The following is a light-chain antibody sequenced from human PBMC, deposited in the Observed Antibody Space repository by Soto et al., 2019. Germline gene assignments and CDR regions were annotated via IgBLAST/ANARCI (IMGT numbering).Light chain of an antibody. CDR3: QQYNNWPLT. CDR2: GAS. J-gene: IGKJ4*01. CDR1: QSVSSN. Sequence: EIVMTQSPATLSVSPGERATLSCRASQSVSSNLAWYQRNPGQAPRLLIYGASTRATGIPARFSGSGSGTEFTLTISSLQSEDFAVYYCQQYNNWPLTFAGGTKVEIK. V-gene: IGKV3-15*01.